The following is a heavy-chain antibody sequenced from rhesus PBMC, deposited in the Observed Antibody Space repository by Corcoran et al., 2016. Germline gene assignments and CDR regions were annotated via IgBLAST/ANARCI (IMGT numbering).Heavy chain of an antibody. CDR3: ARDGVLPYSNYDY. CDR1: GASISTYW. CDR2: INGNSGST. Sequence: QVQLQESGPGMVKPSETLSLTCAVSGASISTYWWSWIRRSPGKGLEWIGEINGNSGSTHYHPSLKSRVTISKDASKNQFSLKLNSVTAADTAVYYCARDGVLPYSNYDYWGQGVLVTVSS. J-gene: IGHJ4*01. V-gene: IGHV4-80*01. D-gene: IGHD4-23*01.